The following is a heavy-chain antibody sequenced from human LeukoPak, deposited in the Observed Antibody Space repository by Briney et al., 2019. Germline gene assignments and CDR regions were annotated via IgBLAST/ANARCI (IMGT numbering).Heavy chain of an antibody. D-gene: IGHD2-2*01. V-gene: IGHV3-23*01. Sequence: GGSLRLSCAASGFTLSSYAMSWVRQAPGKGLEWVSAISGSGGSTYYADSVKGRFTISRDNSKNTLYLQMNSLRAEDTAVYYCAKAPPFGQLPPEYFQHWGQGTLVTVSS. CDR1: GFTLSSYA. CDR3: AKAPPFGQLPPEYFQH. CDR2: ISGSGGST. J-gene: IGHJ1*01.